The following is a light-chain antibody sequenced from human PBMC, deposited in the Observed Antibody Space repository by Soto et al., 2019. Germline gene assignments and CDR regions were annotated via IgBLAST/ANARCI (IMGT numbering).Light chain of an antibody. CDR3: GTWDSSLSAVV. J-gene: IGLJ2*01. CDR1: SSNIGSNT. Sequence: QSVLTQPPSASGTPGQRVTISCSGSSSNIGSNTVNWYQQLPGTAPKLLIYSHNKRPSGIPDRFSGSKSGTSATLGITGLQTGDEADYYCGTWDSSLSAVVFGGGTKLTVL. V-gene: IGLV1-44*01. CDR2: SHN.